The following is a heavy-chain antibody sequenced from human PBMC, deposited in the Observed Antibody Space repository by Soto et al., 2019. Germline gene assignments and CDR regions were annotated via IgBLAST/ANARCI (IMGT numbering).Heavy chain of an antibody. D-gene: IGHD2-2*01. J-gene: IGHJ6*02. CDR2: IDPSDSYT. CDR3: ASSPRGYCSSTCCMKVGTSNGMYV. V-gene: IGHV5-10-1*01. CDR1: GYSFTSYW. Sequence: GESLKISCKGSGYSFTSYWISWVRQMPGKGLEWMGRIDPSDSYTNYSPSFQGHVTISADKSISTAYLQWSSLKASDTAMYYCASSPRGYCSSTCCMKVGTSNGMYVWAQRTTVTVS.